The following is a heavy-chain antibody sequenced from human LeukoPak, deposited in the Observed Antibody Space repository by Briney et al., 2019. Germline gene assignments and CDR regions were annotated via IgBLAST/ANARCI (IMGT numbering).Heavy chain of an antibody. CDR3: ASTYSSGWEYFQH. Sequence: SETLSLTCAVYGGSFSGYYWSWIRQPPGKGLEWIGEINHSGSTNYNPSLKSRVTIPVDTSKNQFSLKLSSVTAADTAVYYCASTYSSGWEYFQHWGQGTLVTVSS. V-gene: IGHV4-34*01. D-gene: IGHD6-19*01. J-gene: IGHJ1*01. CDR2: INHSGST. CDR1: GGSFSGYY.